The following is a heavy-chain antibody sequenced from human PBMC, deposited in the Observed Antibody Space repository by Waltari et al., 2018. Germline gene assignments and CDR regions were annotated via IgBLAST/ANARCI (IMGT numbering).Heavy chain of an antibody. CDR3: ATALGDSSSASRPFDF. CDR2: VDTEDGET. Sequence: EVQLLQSGAELKEPGTTVRISCKVSGYTFSDYYIHWVQQAPGKGLRWMGLVDTEDGETIYADNFQGRGTISADTSTDTAFMELSSLRSEDTAVFDCATALGDSSSASRPFDFWGQGTMITVSS. CDR1: GYTFSDYY. V-gene: IGHV1-69-2*01. D-gene: IGHD6-19*01. J-gene: IGHJ3*01.